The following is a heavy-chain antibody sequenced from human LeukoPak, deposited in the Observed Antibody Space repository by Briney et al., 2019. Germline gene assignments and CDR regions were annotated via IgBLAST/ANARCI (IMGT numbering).Heavy chain of an antibody. CDR1: GGSISNSSYY. V-gene: IGHV4-39*02. D-gene: IGHD3-9*01. CDR3: ARDHQLGILTGYYTPPGDP. CDR2: IYYSGST. Sequence: SETLSLTCTVSGGSISNSSYYWGWIRQPPGKGLEWIGSIYYSGSTYYNPSLKSRVTISVDTSKNQFSLKLSSVTAADTAVYYCARDHQLGILTGYYTPPGDPWGQGTLVTVSS. J-gene: IGHJ5*02.